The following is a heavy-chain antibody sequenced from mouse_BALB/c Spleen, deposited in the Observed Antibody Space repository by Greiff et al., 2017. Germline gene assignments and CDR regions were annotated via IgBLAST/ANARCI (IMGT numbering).Heavy chain of an antibody. CDR1: GFTFSDYG. J-gene: IGHJ1*01. Sequence: EVNLVESGGGLVQPGGSRKLSCAASGFTFSDYGMAWVRQAPGKGPEWVAFISNLAYSIYYADTVTGRFTISRENAKNTLYLEMSSLRSEDTAMYYCARDRSSSYWYFDVWGAGTTVTVSS. CDR3: ARDRSSSYWYFDV. CDR2: ISNLAYSI. D-gene: IGHD1-1*01. V-gene: IGHV5-15*02.